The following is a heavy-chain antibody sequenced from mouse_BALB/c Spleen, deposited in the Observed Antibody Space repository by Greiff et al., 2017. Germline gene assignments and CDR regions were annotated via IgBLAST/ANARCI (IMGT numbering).Heavy chain of an antibody. V-gene: IGHV1-87*01. CDR2: IYPGDGDT. D-gene: IGHD2-14*01. Sequence: SGAELARPGASVKLSCKASGYTFTSYWMQWVKQRPGQGLEWIGAIYPGDGDTRYTQKFKGKATLTADKSSSTAYMQLSSLASEDSAVYYCAKDGYDYAMDYWGQGTSVTVSS. CDR3: AKDGYDYAMDY. CDR1: GYTFTSYW. J-gene: IGHJ4*01.